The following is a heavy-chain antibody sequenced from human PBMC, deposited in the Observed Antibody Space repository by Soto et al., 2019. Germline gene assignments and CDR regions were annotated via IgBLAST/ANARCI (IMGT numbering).Heavy chain of an antibody. CDR1: GYTFTSYG. V-gene: IGHV1-18*01. CDR2: ISAYNGNT. J-gene: IGHJ4*02. D-gene: IGHD6-13*01. CDR3: ARDLPPSIAAHLDY. Sequence: GASVKVSCKASGYTFTSYGISWVRQAPGQGLEWMGWISAYNGNTNYAQKLQGRVTMTTDTSTSTAYMELRSLRSDDTAVYYCARDLPPSIAAHLDYWGQGTLVTVSS.